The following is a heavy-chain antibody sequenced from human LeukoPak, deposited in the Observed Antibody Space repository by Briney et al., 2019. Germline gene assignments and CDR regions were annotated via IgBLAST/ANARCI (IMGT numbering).Heavy chain of an antibody. Sequence: PGGSLRLSCAASGFTFSSYAMTWVRQAPGKGLEWVSAISGSGGSTYYADSVKGRFTISRDNSKNTLYLQMNSLRAEDTAVFYCAREGSAYGSGSYVYWGQGTLVTVSS. J-gene: IGHJ4*02. V-gene: IGHV3-23*01. D-gene: IGHD3-10*01. CDR2: ISGSGGST. CDR1: GFTFSSYA. CDR3: AREGSAYGSGSYVY.